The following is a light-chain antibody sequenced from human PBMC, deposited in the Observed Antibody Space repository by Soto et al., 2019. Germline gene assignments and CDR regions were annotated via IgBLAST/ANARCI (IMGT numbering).Light chain of an antibody. V-gene: IGLV1-44*01. CDR3: AAWDDSLNGVV. CDR2: SNN. J-gene: IGLJ2*01. Sequence: QSVLTQPPSASGTPGQGVTISCSGSSSNIGSNTVNWYQQRPGTAPKLLIYSNNQRPSGVPDRFSGSKSGTSASLAISGLQSEHEADYYCAAWDDSLNGVVFGGGTKLTVL. CDR1: SSNIGSNT.